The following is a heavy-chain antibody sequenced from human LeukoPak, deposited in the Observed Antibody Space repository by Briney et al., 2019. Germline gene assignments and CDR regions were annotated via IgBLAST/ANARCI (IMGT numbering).Heavy chain of an antibody. D-gene: IGHD5-18*01. CDR3: AKDEGRYSYGIGFDY. CDR2: IRYDGSNK. CDR1: GFTFSSYG. J-gene: IGHJ4*02. Sequence: GGSLRLSCAASGFTFSSYGMHWVRQAPGKGLGWVAFIRYDGSNKYYADSVKGRFTISRDNSKNTLYLQMNSLRAEDTAVYYCAKDEGRYSYGIGFDYWGQGTLVTVSS. V-gene: IGHV3-30*02.